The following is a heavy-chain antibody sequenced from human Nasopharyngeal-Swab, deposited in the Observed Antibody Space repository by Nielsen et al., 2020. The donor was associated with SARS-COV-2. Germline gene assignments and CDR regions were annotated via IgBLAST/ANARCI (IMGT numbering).Heavy chain of an antibody. V-gene: IGHV3-21*06. D-gene: IGHD4-17*01. J-gene: IGHJ5*01. Sequence: GESLKIFCAASGFTFSSYTMNWVRQAPGKGLEWVSSISPTSDYIYYAESVKGRFTISRDNAKNSLFLQMNSLRAEETAIYYCVRGSYGHYDSWGQGALITVSS. CDR2: ISPTSDYI. CDR3: VRGSYGHYDS. CDR1: GFTFSSYT.